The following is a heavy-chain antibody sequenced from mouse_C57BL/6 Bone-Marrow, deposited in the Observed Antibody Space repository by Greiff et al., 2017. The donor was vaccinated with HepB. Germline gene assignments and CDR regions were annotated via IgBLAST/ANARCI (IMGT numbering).Heavy chain of an antibody. CDR1: GFNITDDY. CDR3: TTGLRRGRTWFAY. CDR2: IDPENGDT. V-gene: IGHV14-4*01. J-gene: IGHJ3*01. Sequence: VQLQQSGAELVRPGASVKLSCTASGFNITDDYMHWVKQRPEQGLEWIGWIDPENGDTEYASKFQGKATITADTSSNTAYLQLSSLTSEDTAVYYCTTGLRRGRTWFAYWGQGTLVTVSA. D-gene: IGHD2-2*01.